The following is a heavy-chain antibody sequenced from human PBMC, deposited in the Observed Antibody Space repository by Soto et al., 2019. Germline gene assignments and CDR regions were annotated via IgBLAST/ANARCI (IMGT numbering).Heavy chain of an antibody. CDR3: ERGKREHDILTDCYYYYMDV. D-gene: IGHD3-9*01. CDR1: GYTFSRYD. J-gene: IGHJ6*03. V-gene: IGHV1-8*01. Sequence: QVQLVQSGAEVKKPGASVKVSCKASGYTFSRYDINWVRQATGQGREGMGWMNPNSGNTDYAQKFQDRVTMTRNTSITTAYMELRSLKSDATAVYYCERGKREHDILTDCYYYYMDVWGKGSTVTVSS. CDR2: MNPNSGNT.